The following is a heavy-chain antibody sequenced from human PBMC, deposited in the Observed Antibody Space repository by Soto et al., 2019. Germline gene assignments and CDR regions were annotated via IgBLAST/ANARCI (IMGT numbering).Heavy chain of an antibody. Sequence: QVQLQESGPGLVKPSCRMSLSCAVSGGSVSNNNWWSWVRQSPGNGLEWIVEIHHSGGTSYNPSLGSRATLSVDKTKNVVSLRLNYVTAADTAVYYCTKNSAYALDYWGLGILVTVSS. J-gene: IGHJ4*02. V-gene: IGHV4-4*02. CDR3: TKNSAYALDY. D-gene: IGHD5-12*01. CDR2: IHHSGGT. CDR1: GGSVSNNNW.